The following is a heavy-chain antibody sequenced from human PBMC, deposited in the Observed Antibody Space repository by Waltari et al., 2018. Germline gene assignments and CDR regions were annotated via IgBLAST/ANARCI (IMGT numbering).Heavy chain of an antibody. CDR1: GYSFTSYW. V-gene: IGHV5-51*01. CDR3: ARVAAAGTLPVLTYYYYGMDV. Sequence: EVQLVQSGAEVKKPGESLKISCKGSGYSFTSYWIGWVRQMPGKGLEWMGIIYPGDSDTRYSPSFQGQVTISADKSISTAYLQWSSLKASDTAMYYCARVAAAGTLPVLTYYYYGMDVWGQGTTVTVSS. CDR2: IYPGDSDT. J-gene: IGHJ6*02. D-gene: IGHD6-13*01.